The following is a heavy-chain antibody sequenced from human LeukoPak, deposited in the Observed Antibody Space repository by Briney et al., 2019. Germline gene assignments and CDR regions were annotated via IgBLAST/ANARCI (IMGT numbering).Heavy chain of an antibody. CDR3: AHSTHDQEWLVWDYFDY. V-gene: IGHV2-5*01. Sequence: KTSGPTLVKPTQTLTLTCTFSGFSLSTSGVGVGWIRQPPGKALEWLAVIYWNDDKRYSPSLKNRLTITKDTSKKQVVLTMTNVDSVDTATYYCAHSTHDQEWLVWDYFDYWGQGTLVTVSS. CDR2: IYWNDDK. D-gene: IGHD6-19*01. CDR1: GFSLSTSGVG. J-gene: IGHJ4*02.